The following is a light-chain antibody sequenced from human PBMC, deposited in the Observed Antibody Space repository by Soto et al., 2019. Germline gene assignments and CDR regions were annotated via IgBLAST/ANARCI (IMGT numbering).Light chain of an antibody. V-gene: IGLV1-47*01. J-gene: IGLJ1*01. CDR1: GSNIGGSYD. CDR2: GNN. CDR3: AAWDDSLSGRYV. Sequence: QSVLTQPPSVSGAPGQRVTISCTGSGSNIGGSYDVHWYQQLPGTAPKLLIYGNNQRPSGVPDRFSGSKSGTSASLAISGLRSEDEADYYCAAWDDSLSGRYVFGTGTKVTVL.